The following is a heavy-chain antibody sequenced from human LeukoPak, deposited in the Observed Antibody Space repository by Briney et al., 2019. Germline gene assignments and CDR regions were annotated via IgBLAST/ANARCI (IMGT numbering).Heavy chain of an antibody. D-gene: IGHD1-14*01. CDR2: ISSRGSTI. CDR3: AKDIATGNRLYYFDY. CDR1: GFKFSDYY. J-gene: IGHJ4*02. Sequence: PGGSLRLSCAASGFKFSDYYMSWVRQAPGKGLEWISYISSRGSTIDYADSVKGRFTISRDDAKNSLYLQMNSLRAEDTALYYCAKDIATGNRLYYFDYWGQGTLVTASS. V-gene: IGHV3-11*01.